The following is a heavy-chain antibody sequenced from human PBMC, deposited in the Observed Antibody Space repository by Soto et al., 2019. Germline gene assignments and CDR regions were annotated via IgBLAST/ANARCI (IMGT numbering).Heavy chain of an antibody. CDR2: ISWNSATL. D-gene: IGHD3-22*01. Sequence: RLSCVGSGFIFEDFAMNWVRQVPGKGLEWVSGISWNSATLAYADSVKGRFIVSRDNAKNILYLQMNSLRPEDAALYYCAKDVGSYYYDTSAYLYDYWGQGTLVTVSS. J-gene: IGHJ4*02. CDR3: AKDVGSYYYDTSAYLYDY. CDR1: GFIFEDFA. V-gene: IGHV3-9*01.